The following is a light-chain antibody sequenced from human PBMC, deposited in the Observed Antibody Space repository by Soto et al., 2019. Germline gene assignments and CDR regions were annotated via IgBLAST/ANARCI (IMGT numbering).Light chain of an antibody. Sequence: QSALTQPPSASGSPGQSVTISCTGTISDVGGHNYVSWYQQHPGKAPKLMISEVSKRPSGVPDRFSGSKSGNTASLTVSGLQAEDEADYYCSSYAGSNNYVVFGGGTKLTVL. CDR1: ISDVGGHNY. V-gene: IGLV2-8*01. J-gene: IGLJ2*01. CDR3: SSYAGSNNYVV. CDR2: EVS.